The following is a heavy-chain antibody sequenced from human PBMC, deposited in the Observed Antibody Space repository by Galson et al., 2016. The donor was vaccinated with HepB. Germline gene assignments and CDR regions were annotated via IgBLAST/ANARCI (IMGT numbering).Heavy chain of an antibody. CDR1: GYTFKSYY. D-gene: IGHD3-22*01. Sequence: SVKVSCKASGYTFKSYYMHWVRQAPGQGLEWMGAINPSGGSTSYAKKFQGRVTMTRDTSRTTVYMELSSLRSEDTAVYYCARKSTDHYENSGLGYWGQGTLVTVSS. J-gene: IGHJ4*02. CDR3: ARKSTDHYENSGLGY. CDR2: INPSGGST. V-gene: IGHV1-46*02.